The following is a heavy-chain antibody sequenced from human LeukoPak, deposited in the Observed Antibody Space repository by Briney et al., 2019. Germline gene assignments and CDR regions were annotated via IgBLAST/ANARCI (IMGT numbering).Heavy chain of an antibody. J-gene: IGHJ5*02. V-gene: IGHV3-23*01. CDR3: AKGRYSGSYYNWFDP. D-gene: IGHD1-26*01. CDR2: ISGSGGST. Sequence: GGSLRLSCAASGFTFSSYAMSWVRQAPGKGLEWVSAISGSGGSTYYADSVKGRFTISRGTSKNTLYLQMNSLRAEDTAVYYCAKGRYSGSYYNWFDPWGQGTLVTVSS. CDR1: GFTFSSYA.